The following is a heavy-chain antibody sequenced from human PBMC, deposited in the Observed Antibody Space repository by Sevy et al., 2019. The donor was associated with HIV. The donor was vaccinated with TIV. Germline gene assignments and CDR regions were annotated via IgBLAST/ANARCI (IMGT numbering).Heavy chain of an antibody. Sequence: GGSLRLSCAASGFTFSNYNMNWVRQAPGKGLEWVSSISSSSRYIYYADSMKGRFTISRDNAKNSLYLQMNSLRAEDSAVYYCARVVAYCSGGSCFPGYYYGMDVWGQGTTVTVSS. V-gene: IGHV3-21*01. CDR2: ISSSSRYI. CDR1: GFTFSNYN. CDR3: ARVVAYCSGGSCFPGYYYGMDV. D-gene: IGHD2-15*01. J-gene: IGHJ6*02.